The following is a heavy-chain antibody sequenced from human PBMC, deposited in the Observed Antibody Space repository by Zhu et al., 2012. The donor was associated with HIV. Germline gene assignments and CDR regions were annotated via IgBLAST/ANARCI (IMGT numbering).Heavy chain of an antibody. CDR2: IYYSGST. CDR3: ARIVNSIVVEPVAIDYFYYMDV. J-gene: IGHJ6*03. Sequence: QVQLQESGPGLVKPSETLSLTCTVSGGSISSNTNYWGWIRQPPGKGLEWIGNIYYSGSTYYNPSLKSRVTISVDTSKNQFSLKLRSVTAADTAVYYCARIVNSIVVEPVAIDYFYYMDVWGKGTNGHRLL. CDR1: GGSISSNTNY. V-gene: IGHV4-39*01. D-gene: IGHD2-2*02.